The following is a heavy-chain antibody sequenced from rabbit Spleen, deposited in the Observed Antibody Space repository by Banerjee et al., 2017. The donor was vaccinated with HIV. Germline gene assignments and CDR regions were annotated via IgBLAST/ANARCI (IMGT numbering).Heavy chain of an antibody. CDR1: GFDFTNYY. CDR2: IYGAKGST. Sequence: QSLEESGGDLVKPGASLTLTCKASGFDFTNYYISWVRQAPGKGLEWIGIIYGAKGSTDYASWVNGRFTISSDNAQSTVDLQMTSLTAADTATYFCARETSSGWGVVSYYFNLWGPGTLVTVS. CDR3: ARETSSGWGVVSYYFNL. J-gene: IGHJ4*01. D-gene: IGHD4-1*01. V-gene: IGHV1S7*01.